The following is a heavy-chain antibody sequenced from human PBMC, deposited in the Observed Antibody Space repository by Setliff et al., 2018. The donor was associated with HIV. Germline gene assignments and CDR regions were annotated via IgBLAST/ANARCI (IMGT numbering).Heavy chain of an antibody. CDR3: ATLTNFDH. Sequence: PGESLKISCKVSGYIFSDYWIAWVRQMPGKGLEWMGLVYGGDSDTRYNPSFEGQVTMSADRSITTAYLQWSRLKASDTAMYYCATLTNFDHWGQGTLVTVSS. D-gene: IGHD7-27*01. CDR1: GYIFSDYW. J-gene: IGHJ4*02. V-gene: IGHV5-51*01. CDR2: VYGGDSDT.